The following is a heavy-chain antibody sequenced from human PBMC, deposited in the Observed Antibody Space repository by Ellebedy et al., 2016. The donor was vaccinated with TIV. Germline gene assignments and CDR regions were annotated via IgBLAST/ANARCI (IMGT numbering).Heavy chain of an antibody. CDR3: ARTNFMDTSPGNSGPNFFDP. J-gene: IGHJ5*02. CDR2: ITSNGDST. D-gene: IGHD5-18*01. Sequence: GGSLRLXXVASGFTFSSFAMHWVRQAPGKGLEYVSAITSNGDSTYYVNSVKGRFSISRDNSKNTLFLQMSSLRTEDMGVYYCARTNFMDTSPGNSGPNFFDPWGQGTLVTVPS. CDR1: GFTFSSFA. V-gene: IGHV3-64*01.